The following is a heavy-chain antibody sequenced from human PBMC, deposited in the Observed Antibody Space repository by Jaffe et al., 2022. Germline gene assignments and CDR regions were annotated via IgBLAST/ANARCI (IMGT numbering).Heavy chain of an antibody. V-gene: IGHV4-61*02. D-gene: IGHD3-10*01. CDR2: IYTSGST. CDR1: GGSISSGSYY. Sequence: QVQLQESGPGLVKPSQTLSLTCTVSGGSISSGSYYWSWIRQPAGKGLEWIGRIYTSGSTNYNPSLKSRVTISVDTSKNQFSLKLSSVTAADTAVYYCAREELRAWFDPWGQGTLVTVSS. CDR3: AREELRAWFDP. J-gene: IGHJ5*02.